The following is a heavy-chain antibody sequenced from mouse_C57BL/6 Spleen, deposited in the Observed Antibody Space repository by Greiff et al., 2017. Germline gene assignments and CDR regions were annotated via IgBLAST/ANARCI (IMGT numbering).Heavy chain of an antibody. CDR3: ARSGNGYYERFAY. D-gene: IGHD2-3*01. J-gene: IGHJ3*01. V-gene: IGHV1-26*01. Sequence: VQLKQSGPELVKPGASVKISCKASGYTFTDYYMNWVKQSHGKSLEWIGDINPNNGGTSYNQKFKGKATLTVDKSSSTAYMELRSLTSEDSAVYYCARSGNGYYERFAYWGQGTLVTVSA. CDR2: INPNNGGT. CDR1: GYTFTDYY.